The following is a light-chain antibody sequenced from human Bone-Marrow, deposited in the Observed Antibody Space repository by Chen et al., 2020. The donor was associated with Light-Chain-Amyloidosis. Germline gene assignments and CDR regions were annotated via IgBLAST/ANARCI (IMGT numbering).Light chain of an antibody. CDR2: DVQ. Sequence: QSALTQPRSVSGSPGQSVAIPCTGTSSDVGAYSYVSWYQKHPGKAPKLIISDVQRRPSGVPDRFSGSKSVNTASLTIAGLQAEDESDYYCCSYAGIKTHWVFGGGTKLTVL. J-gene: IGLJ3*02. CDR3: CSYAGIKTHWV. CDR1: SSDVGAYSY. V-gene: IGLV2-11*01.